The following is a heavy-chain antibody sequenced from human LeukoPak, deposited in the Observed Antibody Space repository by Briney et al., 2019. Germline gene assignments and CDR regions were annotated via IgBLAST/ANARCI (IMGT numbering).Heavy chain of an antibody. Sequence: RGSLRLSCAASGFTFSSYAMSWVRQAPGKGLAWASTISGSDSSTYHSDSVRGRFTVSRDISKNTLYLQMNSLRAEDTAVYYCAKPQKSGTYFVYCFDYWGQGTLVTVSS. CDR1: GFTFSSYA. CDR3: AKPQKSGTYFVYCFDY. V-gene: IGHV3-23*01. D-gene: IGHD1-26*01. J-gene: IGHJ4*02. CDR2: ISGSDSST.